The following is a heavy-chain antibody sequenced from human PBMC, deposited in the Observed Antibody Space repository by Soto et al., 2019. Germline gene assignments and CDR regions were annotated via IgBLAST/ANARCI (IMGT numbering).Heavy chain of an antibody. D-gene: IGHD3-3*01. V-gene: IGHV4-59*01. CDR1: GYSISLGYY. CDR2: VYHPGRT. CDR3: ARDFAYFDS. Sequence: SETLSLTCAVSGYSISLGYYWSWIRQPPGKGLEWIGYVYHPGRTSYNPSLKSRVSISMDTSKNQFSLNLDSVTAADTAVYFCARDFAYFDSWGQGTLVTVSS. J-gene: IGHJ4*02.